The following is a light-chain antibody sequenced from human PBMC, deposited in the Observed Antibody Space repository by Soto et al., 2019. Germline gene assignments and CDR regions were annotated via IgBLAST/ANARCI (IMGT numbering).Light chain of an antibody. Sequence: DIQMTQSPSSVSASVGDRVTITCQASHDIANYLNWYQHKAGEAPKLLTYDASKLQAGVPSRFSGSGFTRHFTFTITNLQAEDIGIYYCQQYDSVPELTFGGGTKVEI. J-gene: IGKJ4*01. CDR2: DAS. CDR1: HDIANY. V-gene: IGKV1-33*01. CDR3: QQYDSVPELT.